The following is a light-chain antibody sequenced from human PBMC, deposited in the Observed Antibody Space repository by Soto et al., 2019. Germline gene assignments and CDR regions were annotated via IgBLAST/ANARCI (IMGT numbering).Light chain of an antibody. CDR2: DAS. Sequence: EIVLTQSPAILSLSPGERATLSCRASQSVGDYLGWYQQKPGQAPRLLSYDASQRATGVPARFSARGSGTDFTLTISSLEPEDFAIYYCQQREDWPRTFGGGTRVEFK. CDR1: QSVGDY. J-gene: IGKJ4*01. CDR3: QQREDWPRT. V-gene: IGKV3-11*01.